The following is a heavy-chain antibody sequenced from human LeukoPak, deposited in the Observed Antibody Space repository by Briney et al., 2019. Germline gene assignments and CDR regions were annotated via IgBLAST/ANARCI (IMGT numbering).Heavy chain of an antibody. V-gene: IGHV3-74*01. CDR3: ARVVWSGYYPFDY. J-gene: IGHJ4*02. Sequence: GGSLRLSCAASGFTFSSYWMHWVRQAPGEGLVWVSRINSDGSSTTYADSVDGRFTISRDNAKNTLYLQMNSLRAEDTAVYYCARVVWSGYYPFDYWGQGTLDTVSS. CDR1: GFTFSSYW. CDR2: INSDGSST. D-gene: IGHD3-3*01.